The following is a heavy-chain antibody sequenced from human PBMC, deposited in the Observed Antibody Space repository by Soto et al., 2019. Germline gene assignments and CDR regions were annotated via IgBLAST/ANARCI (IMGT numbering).Heavy chain of an antibody. D-gene: IGHD2-2*01. CDR3: ARAVVPAAKNWLDP. V-gene: IGHV1-3*01. CDR2: IHAGNGNT. CDR1: GYTFISYA. J-gene: IGHJ5*02. Sequence: ASVKVSCKASGYTFISYAIHWVRQAPGQRLEWVGWIHAGNGNTKYSQNFQGRVTITRDTSANTVYMELSSLRSEDTAVYYCARAVVPAAKNWLDPGGQGTRVTV.